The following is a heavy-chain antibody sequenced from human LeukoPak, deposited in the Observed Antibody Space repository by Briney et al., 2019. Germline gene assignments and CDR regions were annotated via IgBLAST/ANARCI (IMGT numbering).Heavy chain of an antibody. V-gene: IGHV1-69*13. CDR3: ARAPITIVGVVINRFDY. J-gene: IGHJ4*02. Sequence: ASVKVSCKASGGTFSSYAISWVRQAPGQGLEWMGGIIPIFGTANYAQKFQGRVTITADESTSTAYMELSSLRSEDTAVYYCARAPITIVGVVINRFDYWGQGTLVTVSS. CDR1: GGTFSSYA. D-gene: IGHD3-3*01. CDR2: IIPIFGTA.